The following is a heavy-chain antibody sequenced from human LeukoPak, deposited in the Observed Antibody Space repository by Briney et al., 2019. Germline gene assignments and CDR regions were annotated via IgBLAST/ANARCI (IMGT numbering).Heavy chain of an antibody. D-gene: IGHD3-3*01. CDR3: ARHTGSLYDFWSGYIDY. V-gene: IGHV1-18*01. J-gene: IGHJ4*02. Sequence: GASVKVSCKASGYTFTSYGISWVRQAPGQGLEWMGWISVYNGNTKYVQKFQGRVTMTTDTSTRTAYMELGSLRSDDTAVYYCARHTGSLYDFWSGYIDYWGQGTLVTVSS. CDR1: GYTFTSYG. CDR2: ISVYNGNT.